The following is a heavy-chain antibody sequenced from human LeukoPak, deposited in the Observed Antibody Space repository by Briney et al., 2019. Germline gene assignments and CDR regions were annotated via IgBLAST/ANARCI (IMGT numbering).Heavy chain of an antibody. CDR2: IKQDGSED. CDR3: AREAHSNYDY. J-gene: IGHJ4*02. D-gene: IGHD4-11*01. Sequence: GGSLRLSCAASGFSFSSYWMSWMRQAPGKGLDWVASIKQDGSEDYYVDSVKGRLTISRDNAKNSLYLQMNSLRAEDAAMYYCAREAHSNYDYWGQGTLVTVSS. CDR1: GFSFSSYW. V-gene: IGHV3-7*01.